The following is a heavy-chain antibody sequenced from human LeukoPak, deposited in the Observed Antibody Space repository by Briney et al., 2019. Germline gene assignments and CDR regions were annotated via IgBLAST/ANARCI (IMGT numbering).Heavy chain of an antibody. D-gene: IGHD5-24*01. Sequence: SETLSLTCTVSGGSISSYYWSWIRQPPGKGLEWIGYIYYSGSTNYNPSLKSRVTISVDTSKNQFSLKLSSVTAADTAVYYCASLNQDGYKLDYWGQGTLVTVSS. CDR2: IYYSGST. CDR3: ASLNQDGYKLDY. J-gene: IGHJ4*02. CDR1: GGSISSYY. V-gene: IGHV4-59*08.